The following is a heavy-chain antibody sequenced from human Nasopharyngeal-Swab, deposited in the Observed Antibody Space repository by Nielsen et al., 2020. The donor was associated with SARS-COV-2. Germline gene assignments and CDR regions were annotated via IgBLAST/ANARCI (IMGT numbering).Heavy chain of an antibody. CDR3: VRGSYGHYDS. V-gene: IGHV3-21*06. D-gene: IGHD4-17*01. Sequence: GESPKTSCAASGFTSSSHTMNWVRQAPGKGLEWVSSISPTSDYIYYAESVKGRFTISRDNAKNSLFLQMNSLRAEETAIYYCVRGSYGHYDSWGQGALITVSS. CDR2: ISPTSDYI. CDR1: GFTSSSHT. J-gene: IGHJ5*01.